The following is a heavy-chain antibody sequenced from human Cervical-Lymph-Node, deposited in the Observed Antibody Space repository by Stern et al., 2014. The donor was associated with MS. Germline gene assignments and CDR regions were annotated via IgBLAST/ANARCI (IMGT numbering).Heavy chain of an antibody. CDR3: ARLAYTSAYYGERLHLFDY. V-gene: IGHV7-4-1*02. J-gene: IGHJ4*02. D-gene: IGHD6-19*01. Sequence: QVQLVESGSELKKPGASVKVSCKASGYTFTTYPMNWVRQAPGQGLEWMGWISTDTGNPTYAQGFTGRLVFSLDSSVSTAYLQISSLKADDTAVYYCARLAYTSAYYGERLHLFDYWGQGTLVAVSS. CDR2: ISTDTGNP. CDR1: GYTFTTYP.